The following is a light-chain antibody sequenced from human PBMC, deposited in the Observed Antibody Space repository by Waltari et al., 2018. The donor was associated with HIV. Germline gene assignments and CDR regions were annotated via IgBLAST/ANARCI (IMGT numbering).Light chain of an antibody. CDR2: QDS. CDR1: KLGDKY. CDR3: QAWDSSTAVV. J-gene: IGLJ2*01. V-gene: IGLV3-1*01. Sequence: SSELTQPPSVSVSPGQTASIPCSGDKLGDKYACWYQQKPGQSPVLVIYQDSKRPSGIPERFSGSNSGNTATLTISGTQAMDEADYYCQAWDSSTAVVFGGGTKLTVL.